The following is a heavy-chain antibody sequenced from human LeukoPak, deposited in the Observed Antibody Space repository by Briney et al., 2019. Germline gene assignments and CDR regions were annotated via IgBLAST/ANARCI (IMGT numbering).Heavy chain of an antibody. V-gene: IGHV1-24*01. CDR3: AKDLGSRDGYNSFDY. CDR1: GYTLTELS. Sequence: GASVKVSCKVSGYTLTELSMHWVRQAPGKGLEGMGGFDPEDGETNYAQKFQGRVTMTKDTSQATAYMELSRLRSEDPAGDYCAKDLGSRDGYNSFDYRGQGTVVTVSS. CDR2: FDPEDGET. D-gene: IGHD5-24*01. J-gene: IGHJ4*02.